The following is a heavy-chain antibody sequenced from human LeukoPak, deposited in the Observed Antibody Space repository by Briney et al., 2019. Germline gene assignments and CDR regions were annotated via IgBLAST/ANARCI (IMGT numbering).Heavy chain of an antibody. J-gene: IGHJ4*02. Sequence: SQTLSLTCTVSGGSINSGSYYWSWIRQPAGKGLEWIGRIYTSGSTNYNPSLKSRVTISVDTSKNQFSLKLSSVTAADTAVYYCARRRYLTGIFDYWGQGTLVTVSS. D-gene: IGHD1-14*01. CDR1: GGSINSGSYY. CDR3: ARRRYLTGIFDY. V-gene: IGHV4-61*02. CDR2: IYTSGST.